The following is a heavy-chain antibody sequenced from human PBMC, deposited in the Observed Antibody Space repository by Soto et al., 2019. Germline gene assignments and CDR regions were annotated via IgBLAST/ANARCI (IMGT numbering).Heavy chain of an antibody. CDR2: IYPADSDT. V-gene: IGHV5-51*01. CDR3: ARRASDCSRTSCHFNY. J-gene: IGHJ4*02. CDR1: VGILPSNW. Sequence: SLKISGKRAVGILPSNWRGWVRQMHGKGLEWMGVIYPADSDTRYSPSFHGQVTISVDKSVSTAYLQSTILKASETAMYYCARRASDCSRTSCHFNYWGQGTAVTVS. D-gene: IGHD2-2*01.